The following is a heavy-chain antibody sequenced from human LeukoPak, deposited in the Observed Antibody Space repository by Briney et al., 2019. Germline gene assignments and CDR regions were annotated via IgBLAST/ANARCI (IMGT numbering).Heavy chain of an antibody. J-gene: IGHJ4*02. CDR3: AKDHGTYVYDPFDY. CDR2: IRNGGAHT. CDR1: GFNLRILA. Sequence: PGESLSLSCAVSGFNLRILAMSWVRQAPGKGLEWVGVIRNGGAHTYHADSVKGRFTSSRDNSKRTLYLQMSSLRAEDTAVYYCAKDHGTYVYDPFDYWGQGTLVTVSS. V-gene: IGHV3-23*01. D-gene: IGHD3-16*01.